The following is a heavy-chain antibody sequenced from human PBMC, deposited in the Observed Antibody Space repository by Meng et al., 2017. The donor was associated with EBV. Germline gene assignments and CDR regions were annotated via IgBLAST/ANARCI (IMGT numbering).Heavy chain of an antibody. D-gene: IGHD3-10*01. CDR1: GGPFRYYA. CDR3: ASESGRGYTPDY. CDR2: FLPRLGAP. J-gene: IGHJ4*02. Sequence: QVQLGQFAAGVKKPWSWVKVSCKTSGGPFRYYAISWVRQAPGQGLEWLGGFLPRLGAPNYAQKFHGRVKITADESTSTHYMDLSSLRSEDTAIYYCASESGRGYTPDYWGQGTLVTVSS. V-gene: IGHV1-69*01.